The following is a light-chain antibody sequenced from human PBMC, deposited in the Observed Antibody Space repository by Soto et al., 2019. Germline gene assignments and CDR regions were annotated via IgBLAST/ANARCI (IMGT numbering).Light chain of an antibody. CDR2: AAS. Sequence: ATQMTQSPSSLSASVGDRVTITCRASQDIGNDLGWYQQKPGKAPNLLIYAASSLQSGVPSRFSGSGSGTDFTLTISRLQPEDCATYYCHQAHTFPHTFGPGTKVDIK. CDR3: HQAHTFPHT. V-gene: IGKV1-6*01. CDR1: QDIGND. J-gene: IGKJ3*01.